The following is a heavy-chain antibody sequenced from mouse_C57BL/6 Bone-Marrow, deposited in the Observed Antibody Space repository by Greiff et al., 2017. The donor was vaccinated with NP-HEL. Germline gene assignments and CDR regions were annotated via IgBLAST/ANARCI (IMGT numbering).Heavy chain of an antibody. V-gene: IGHV1-4*01. CDR3: ARGYVTFY. J-gene: IGHJ2*01. Sequence: VKLQESGAELARPGASVKMSCKASGYTFTSYTMHWVKQRPGQGLEWIGYINPSSGYTKYNQKFKDKATLTADKSSSTAYMQLSSLTSEDSAVYYCARGYVTFYWGQGTTLTVSS. CDR2: INPSSGYT. CDR1: GYTFTSYT. D-gene: IGHD2-14*01.